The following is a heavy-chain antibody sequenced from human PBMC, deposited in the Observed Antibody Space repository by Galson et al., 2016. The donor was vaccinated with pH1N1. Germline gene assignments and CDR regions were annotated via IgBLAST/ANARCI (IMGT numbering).Heavy chain of an antibody. CDR1: GASISSGGYH. CDR2: VYSSGRT. CDR3: ARDRSVLRYFDWLPNWFDP. D-gene: IGHD3-9*01. V-gene: IGHV4-61*09. J-gene: IGHJ5*02. Sequence: TLSLTCTVSGASISSGGYHWSWIRRSAGKGLEWIGHVYSSGRTNYSPPLKSRVTISIDTSKNQFSLKLDSVTAAETAIYYCARDRSVLRYFDWLPNWFDPWGQGALVTVSS.